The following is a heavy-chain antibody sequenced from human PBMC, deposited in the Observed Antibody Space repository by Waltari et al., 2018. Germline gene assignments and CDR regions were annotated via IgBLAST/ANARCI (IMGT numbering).Heavy chain of an antibody. CDR2: IKQDGSEK. CDR3: ARAQYSTGWYSSDY. J-gene: IGHJ4*02. D-gene: IGHD6-19*01. CDR1: GFTVSSYG. V-gene: IGHV3-7*01. Sequence: EVQLVESGGGLVKPGGSLRLSCAAYGFTVSSYGMNWVRQAPGKGLEWVANIKQDGSEKFYVGSVEGRFTISRDNAKTSLFLQMNSLRPEDTAVYYCARAQYSTGWYSSDYWGQGTLVTVSS.